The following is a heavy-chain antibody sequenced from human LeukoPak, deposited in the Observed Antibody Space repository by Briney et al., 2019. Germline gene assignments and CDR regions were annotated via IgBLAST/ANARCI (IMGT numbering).Heavy chain of an antibody. CDR3: ARDDYKTLYYYYYMDV. D-gene: IGHD3-16*01. CDR2: INPNSGGT. CDR1: GYTFTGYY. J-gene: IGHJ6*03. Sequence: ASVKVSCKASGYTFTGYYMHWVRQAPGQGLEWMGWINPNSGGTNYAQKFQGRVTMTRDTSISTAYMEPSRLRSDDTAVYYCARDDYKTLYYYYYMDVWGKGTTVIVSS. V-gene: IGHV1-2*02.